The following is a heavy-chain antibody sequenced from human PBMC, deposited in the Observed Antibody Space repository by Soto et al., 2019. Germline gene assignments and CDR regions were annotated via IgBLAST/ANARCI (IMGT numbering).Heavy chain of an antibody. J-gene: IGHJ3*02. Sequence: SETLSLTCTVSGGSVTCGVFCWIWIRQHPGEGLEFIGYMCYSGSTNYNPSLKSRVAISIDTSKNQFSLTLTFVTAADTAVYYCASRDYGYTFNIWGQGTMVTVSS. CDR2: MCYSGST. CDR3: ASRDYGYTFNI. D-gene: IGHD4-17*01. V-gene: IGHV4-31*03. CDR1: GGSVTCGVFC.